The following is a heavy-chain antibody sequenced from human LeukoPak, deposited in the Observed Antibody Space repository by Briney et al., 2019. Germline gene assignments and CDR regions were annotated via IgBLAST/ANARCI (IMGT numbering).Heavy chain of an antibody. V-gene: IGHV3-23*01. CDR1: GFTFNSYA. Sequence: GGSLRLSCAASGFTFNSYAMNWVRQAPGKGLEWVSGLSGSGGSTYYADSVQGRFTISRDNSKNTLFLQMNSLRAEDTAIYYCARGGGSGYDYWVYLEYWGQGTLVTVSS. D-gene: IGHD5-12*01. J-gene: IGHJ4*02. CDR2: LSGSGGST. CDR3: ARGGGSGYDYWVYLEY.